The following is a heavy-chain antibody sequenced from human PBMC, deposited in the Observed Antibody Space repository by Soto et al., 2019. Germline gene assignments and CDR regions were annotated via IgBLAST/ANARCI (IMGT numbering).Heavy chain of an antibody. CDR2: IYYSGST. CDR1: GGSISSGGYY. Sequence: SETLSLTCTVSGGSISSGGYYWSWIRQHPGKGLEWIGYIYYSGSTYYNPSLKSRVTISVDTSKNQFSLKLSSVTAADTAVYYCAGVDWDWSADMDVWGQGTTVTVSS. CDR3: AGVDWDWSADMDV. J-gene: IGHJ6*02. V-gene: IGHV4-31*03. D-gene: IGHD3-3*01.